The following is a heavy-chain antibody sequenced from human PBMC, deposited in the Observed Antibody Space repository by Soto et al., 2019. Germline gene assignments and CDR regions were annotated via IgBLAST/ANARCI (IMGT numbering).Heavy chain of an antibody. CDR1: GGSIRRSDYY. CDR3: ARLESVTRSLGYFDY. Sequence: QLQLQESGPGLVKPSQTLSLTCTVSGGSIRRSDYYWSWVRQLPGRGLEWIGYIYYSGSTFYNPSLRRRLAISVDTSRNQFSLSLTSVTAADTAVYYCARLESVTRSLGYFDYWGQGIRVTVTS. V-gene: IGHV4-31*03. J-gene: IGHJ4*02. CDR2: IYYSGST. D-gene: IGHD7-27*01.